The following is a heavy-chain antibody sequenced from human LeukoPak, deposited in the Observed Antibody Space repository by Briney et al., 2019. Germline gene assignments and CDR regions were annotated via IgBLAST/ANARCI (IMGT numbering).Heavy chain of an antibody. CDR3: ARDRQDTAMVTLFDY. D-gene: IGHD5-18*01. CDR1: GFSFRSFA. J-gene: IGHJ4*02. CDR2: ISYDGSNK. Sequence: GRSLRLSCAASGFSFRSFAMHWVRQAPGKGLEWVAVISYDGSNKYYADSVKGRFTISRDNSKNTLYLQMNSLRAEDTAVYYCARDRQDTAMVTLFDYWGQGTLVTVSS. V-gene: IGHV3-30-3*01.